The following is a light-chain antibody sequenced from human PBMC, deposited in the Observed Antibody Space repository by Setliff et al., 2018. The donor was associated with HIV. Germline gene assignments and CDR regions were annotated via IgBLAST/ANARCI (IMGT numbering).Light chain of an antibody. Sequence: QSALAQPASVSGSPGQSITISCTGTSSDVGGYNYVSWYQQHPGKAPKLMIYEVSNRPSGVSNRFSGSKSGNTASPTISGLQAEDEADYYCSSYTSIYTYVFGTGTKVTVL. CDR3: SSYTSIYTYV. CDR1: SSDVGGYNY. J-gene: IGLJ1*01. V-gene: IGLV2-14*01. CDR2: EVS.